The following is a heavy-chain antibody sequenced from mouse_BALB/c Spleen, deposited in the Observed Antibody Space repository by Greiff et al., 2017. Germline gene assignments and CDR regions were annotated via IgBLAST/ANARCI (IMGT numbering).Heavy chain of an antibody. D-gene: IGHD1-1*01. J-gene: IGHJ3*01. V-gene: IGHV2-9*02. CDR2: IWAGGST. CDR3: AREGYGSSYGFAY. Sequence: VMLVESGPGLVAPSQSLSITCTVSGFSLTSYGVHWVRQPPGKGLEWLGVIWAGGSTNYNSALMSRLSISKDNSKSQVFLIMNSLQTDDTAMYYCAREGYGSSYGFAYWGQGTLVTVSA. CDR1: GFSLTSYG.